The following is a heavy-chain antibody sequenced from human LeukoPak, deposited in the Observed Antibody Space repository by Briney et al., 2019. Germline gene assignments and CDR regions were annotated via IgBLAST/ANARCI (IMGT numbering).Heavy chain of an antibody. Sequence: GGSLRLSCAASGFTFDDYAMHWVRQAPGKGLEWVSGISWSSGSIGYADSVKGRFTISRDNAKNSLYLQMNSLRAEDTALYYCAKAFSGSWYYYDSSGYYFDYWGQGTLVTVSS. CDR1: GFTFDDYA. D-gene: IGHD3-22*01. CDR3: AKAFSGSWYYYDSSGYYFDY. CDR2: ISWSSGSI. J-gene: IGHJ4*02. V-gene: IGHV3-9*01.